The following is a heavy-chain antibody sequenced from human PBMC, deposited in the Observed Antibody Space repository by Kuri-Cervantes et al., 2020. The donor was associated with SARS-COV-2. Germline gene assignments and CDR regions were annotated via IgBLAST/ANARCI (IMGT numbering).Heavy chain of an antibody. CDR2: IYYSGST. Sequence: SETLSLTCTVSGGSISSSSYYWGWIRQPPGKGLEWIGSIYYSGSTYYNPSLKSRVTISVDTSKNQFSLKLSSVTAADTAVYYCVRHPAIFGVVRYPDYWGQGTLVTVSS. J-gene: IGHJ4*02. D-gene: IGHD3-3*01. V-gene: IGHV4-39*01. CDR1: GGSISSSSYY. CDR3: VRHPAIFGVVRYPDY.